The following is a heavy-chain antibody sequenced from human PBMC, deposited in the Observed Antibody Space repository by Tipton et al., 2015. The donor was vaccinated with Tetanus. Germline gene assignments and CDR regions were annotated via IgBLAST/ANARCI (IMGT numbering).Heavy chain of an antibody. Sequence: TLSLTCAVHGGSFSGYYETWIRQSPGKGLEWIGEINQSGIANYNPSLKSRVTISEDTSKNQFSLKMSSVTAADTAVYYCARGHVSGMPWLGYWGQGTLVTVSS. CDR1: GGSFSGYY. D-gene: IGHD1-20*01. CDR2: INQSGIA. J-gene: IGHJ4*02. V-gene: IGHV4-34*01. CDR3: ARGHVSGMPWLGY.